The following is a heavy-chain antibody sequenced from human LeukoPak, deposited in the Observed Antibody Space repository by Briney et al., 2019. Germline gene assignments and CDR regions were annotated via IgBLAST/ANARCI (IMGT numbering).Heavy chain of an antibody. D-gene: IGHD3-3*01. CDR2: ISSTSGYI. CDR1: GFNFSRYS. CDR3: ARDKTDSLRFLEWLFPYYFDY. J-gene: IGHJ4*02. Sequence: GGSLRLSCAASGFNFSRYSMNWVRQAPGKGLEWVSSISSTSGYIYYADSVKGRFTISRDNAKNSLYLQMNSLRAEDTAVYYCARDKTDSLRFLEWLFPYYFDYWGQGTLVTVSS. V-gene: IGHV3-21*01.